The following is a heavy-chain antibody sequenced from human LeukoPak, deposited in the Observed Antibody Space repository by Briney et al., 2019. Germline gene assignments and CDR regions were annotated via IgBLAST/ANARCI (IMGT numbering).Heavy chain of an antibody. D-gene: IGHD5-24*01. J-gene: IGHJ4*02. Sequence: SETLSLSCTVSGDSISSYSWSWIRQPAGKGLEWIGRIYASGSTICNPSLKSRVTVSVDTSKNKFSLKLNSVTAADTAVYYCARFGDGYNLILDDWGQGTLVTVSS. CDR1: GDSISSYS. CDR2: IYASGST. V-gene: IGHV4-4*07. CDR3: ARFGDGYNLILDD.